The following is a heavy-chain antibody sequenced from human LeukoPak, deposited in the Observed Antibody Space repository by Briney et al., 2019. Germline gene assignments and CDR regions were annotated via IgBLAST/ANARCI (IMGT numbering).Heavy chain of an antibody. CDR3: ARESPEWRYFDY. Sequence: GGSLRLSCAASGFTFSSYGMHWVRQAPGKGLEWVAVISYDASDKYYVDSVKGRFTISRDNAKNSLYLQMNSLRAEDTAVYYCARESPEWRYFDYWGQGTLVTVSS. D-gene: IGHD2-8*01. J-gene: IGHJ4*02. CDR2: ISYDASDK. CDR1: GFTFSSYG. V-gene: IGHV3-30*03.